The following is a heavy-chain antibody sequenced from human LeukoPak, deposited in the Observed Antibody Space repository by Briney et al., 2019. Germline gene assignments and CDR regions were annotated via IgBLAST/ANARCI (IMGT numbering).Heavy chain of an antibody. D-gene: IGHD3-22*01. J-gene: IGHJ4*02. CDR1: GGSISSHGYY. CDR3: VVQGSGYYSPFDY. Sequence: PSETLSLTCTVSGGSISSHGYYWNWLRQHPGKGLEWVGYTYYSGSTYYNPSLKSRLTISVDTSKNQFALKLTSVTAADTAVYSRVVQGSGYYSPFDYWGQGTLVTVSS. V-gene: IGHV4-31*03. CDR2: TYYSGST.